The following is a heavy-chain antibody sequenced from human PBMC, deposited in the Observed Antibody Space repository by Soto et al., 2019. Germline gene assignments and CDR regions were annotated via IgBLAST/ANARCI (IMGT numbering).Heavy chain of an antibody. J-gene: IGHJ4*02. V-gene: IGHV3-21*01. CDR1: GFTFSSYS. D-gene: IGHD6-13*01. CDR2: ISSSSSYI. CDR3: AREVLSGIAAAGYPVDY. Sequence: EVQLVESGGGLVKPGGSLRLSCAASGFTFSSYSMNWVRQAPGKGLEWVSSISSSSSYIYYADSVKGRFTISRDNAKNSLYLQMNSLRAEDTAVYYCAREVLSGIAAAGYPVDYWGQGTLVTVSS.